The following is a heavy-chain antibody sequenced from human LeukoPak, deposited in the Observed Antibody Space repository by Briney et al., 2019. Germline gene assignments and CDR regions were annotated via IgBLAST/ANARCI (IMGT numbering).Heavy chain of an antibody. CDR1: GFTFSSYG. CDR3: ATLSSDVDY. V-gene: IGHV3-30*03. J-gene: IGHJ4*02. CDR2: ISYDGSNK. D-gene: IGHD3-22*01. Sequence: GGSLRLSCAASGFTFSSYGMHWVRQAPGKGLEWVAVISYDGSNKYYADSVKGRFTISRDNSKNTLYLQMNSLRAEDTAVYYCATLSSDVDYWGQGTLVTVSS.